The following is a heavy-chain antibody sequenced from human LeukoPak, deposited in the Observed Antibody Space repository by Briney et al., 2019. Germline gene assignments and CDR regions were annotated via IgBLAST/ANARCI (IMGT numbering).Heavy chain of an antibody. V-gene: IGHV1-46*01. D-gene: IGHD4-17*01. CDR1: GYTFTSYY. CDR2: INPSGGST. CDR3: ARDWGDYGDYEDEVSRDY. Sequence: ASVKLSCKASGYTFTSYYMHWVRQAPGQGLEWMGIINPSGGSTSYAQKFQGRVTMTRDTSTSTVYMELSSLRSEDTAVYYCARDWGDYGDYEDEVSRDYWGQGTLVTVSS. J-gene: IGHJ4*02.